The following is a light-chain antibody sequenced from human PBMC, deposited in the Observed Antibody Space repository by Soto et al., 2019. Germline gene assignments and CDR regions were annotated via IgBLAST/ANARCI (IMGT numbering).Light chain of an antibody. CDR2: GAS. V-gene: IGKV3-20*01. CDR1: QSVSSSY. CDR3: QHYGYSLWT. J-gene: IGKJ1*01. Sequence: MSQSPATLSVSPGEIVTLYCSASQSVSSSYLAWYQQKPGQAPRLLIYGASSRATGIPDRFSGSGSGTDFTLTITRLEPEDFAVYYCQHYGYSLWTFGQGTKVDIK.